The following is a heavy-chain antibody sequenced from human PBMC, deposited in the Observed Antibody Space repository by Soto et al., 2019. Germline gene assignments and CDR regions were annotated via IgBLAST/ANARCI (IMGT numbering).Heavy chain of an antibody. D-gene: IGHD3-22*01. Sequence: QVQLVQSGAEVKKPGSSVKVSCKASGGTFSSYAISWVRQAPGQGLEWMGGIIPIFGTADYAQKFQGRVTITADESTSSGNMEMSSLRFEDTAVYYCASHYDSSGYYYRGLDDWGQGTRVTVSS. V-gene: IGHV1-69*12. CDR3: ASHYDSSGYYYRGLDD. CDR2: IIPIFGTA. J-gene: IGHJ4*02. CDR1: GGTFSSYA.